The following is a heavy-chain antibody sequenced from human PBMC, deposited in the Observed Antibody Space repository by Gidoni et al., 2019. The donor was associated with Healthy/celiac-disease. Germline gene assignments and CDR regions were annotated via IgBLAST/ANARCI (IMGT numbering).Heavy chain of an antibody. CDR1: GFTFDDYA. D-gene: IGHD5-18*01. Sequence: EVQLVESGGGLVQPGRSLRLSCAASGFTFDDYAMPWVRQAPGKGLEWVSGISWNSGSIGYADSVKGRFTISRDNAKNSLYLQMNSLRAEDTALYYCAKGAVYSYGYFDYWGQGTLVTVSS. CDR2: ISWNSGSI. V-gene: IGHV3-9*01. CDR3: AKGAVYSYGYFDY. J-gene: IGHJ4*02.